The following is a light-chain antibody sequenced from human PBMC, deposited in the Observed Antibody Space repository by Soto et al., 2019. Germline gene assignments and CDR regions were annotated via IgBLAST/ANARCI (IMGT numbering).Light chain of an antibody. CDR1: QSISSW. J-gene: IGKJ1*01. CDR2: DAS. CDR3: QQYNSLTLT. Sequence: DIQMTQSPSTLSASVGDRVTITCRASQSISSWLAWYQQKPGKAPKLLIYDASSLESGVPSRFSGSGSGTEFTLTISSLQPDDFATYYFQQYNSLTLTFGQGTKGEIK. V-gene: IGKV1-5*01.